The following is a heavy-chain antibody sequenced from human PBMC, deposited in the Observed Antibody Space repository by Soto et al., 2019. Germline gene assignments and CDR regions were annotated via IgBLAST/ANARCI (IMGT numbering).Heavy chain of an antibody. D-gene: IGHD1-1*01. CDR3: AHTGHLVDAFDF. CDR1: GFSLNSDEVG. J-gene: IGHJ3*01. CDR2: LYGNGDT. Sequence: QITLKESAPTLVKPTETLTLTCAFSGFSLNSDEVGVGWIRQPPGKALECLALLYGNGDTRFSPSLKSRLTITKDTSENLVVLSLANVDHVETATYYCAHTGHLVDAFDFWGQGTLVTVSS. V-gene: IGHV2-5*01.